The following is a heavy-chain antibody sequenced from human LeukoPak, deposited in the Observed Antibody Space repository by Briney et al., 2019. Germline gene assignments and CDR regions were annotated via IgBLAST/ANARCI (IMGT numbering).Heavy chain of an antibody. CDR2: IIPIYGTT. CDR1: GGTFGDYA. Sequence: ASVKVSCKSSGGTFGDYAISWVRQAPGHGLEWMGGIIPIYGTTQYAQKFQGRVTIHTDESTTTAYMELRSLSSEDTAVYYCARVGRSRGSLPNSYYYMDVWGKGTTVTVSS. D-gene: IGHD1-26*01. V-gene: IGHV1-69*05. J-gene: IGHJ6*03. CDR3: ARVGRSRGSLPNSYYYMDV.